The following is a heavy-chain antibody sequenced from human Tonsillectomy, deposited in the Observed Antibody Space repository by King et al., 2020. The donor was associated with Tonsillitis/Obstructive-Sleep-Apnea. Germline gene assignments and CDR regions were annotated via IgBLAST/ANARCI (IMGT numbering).Heavy chain of an antibody. Sequence: QLVQSGAEVKKPGASVKVSCKASGYTFTSYGISWVRQAPGQGLEWMGWISAYNGNTNYAQKLQGRVTMTTDTSTSTAYMELRSLRPDDTAVYYCASGVDIVVVVAATWDAFDIWGQGTMVTVSS. J-gene: IGHJ3*02. D-gene: IGHD2-15*01. CDR2: ISAYNGNT. CDR1: GYTFTSYG. V-gene: IGHV1-18*01. CDR3: ASGVDIVVVVAATWDAFDI.